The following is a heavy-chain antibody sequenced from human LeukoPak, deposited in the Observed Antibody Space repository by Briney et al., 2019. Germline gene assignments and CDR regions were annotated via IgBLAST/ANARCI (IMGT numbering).Heavy chain of an antibody. D-gene: IGHD3-10*01. CDR2: IYYSGST. CDR1: GGSFSSYY. V-gene: IGHV4-59*08. CDR3: ASRMSYNWFDP. J-gene: IGHJ5*02. Sequence: SETLSLTCAVYGGSFSSYYWSWIRQPPGKGLEWIGYIYYSGSTNYNPSLKSRVTISVDTSKNQFSLKLSSVTAADTVVYYCASRMSYNWFDPWGQGTLVTVSS.